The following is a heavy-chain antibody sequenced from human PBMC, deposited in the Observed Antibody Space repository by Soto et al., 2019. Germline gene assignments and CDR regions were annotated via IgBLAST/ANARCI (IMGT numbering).Heavy chain of an antibody. V-gene: IGHV3-23*01. Sequence: GGSLRLSCAASGFTFSSYAMSWVRQAPGKGLEWVSAISGSGGSTYYADSVKGRFTISRDNSKNTLYLQMNSLRAEDTAVYYWATYIGELGTNFDDRAQGTLVTVAS. CDR2: ISGSGGST. D-gene: IGHD3-10*01. J-gene: IGHJ4*02. CDR3: ATYIGELGTNFDD. CDR1: GFTFSSYA.